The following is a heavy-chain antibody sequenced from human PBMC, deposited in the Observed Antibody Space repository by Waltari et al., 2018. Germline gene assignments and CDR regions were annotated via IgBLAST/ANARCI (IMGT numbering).Heavy chain of an antibody. D-gene: IGHD3-3*01. Sequence: QVQLQQWGAGLLKPSETLSLTCAVYGGSFSGYYWSWIRQPPGKGLEWIVEINHSGSTNISPALKCRVTISVDTSKNQFSLKLSSVTAADTAVYYCARVGPRTWSGYYTRNWFDPWGQGTLVTVSS. CDR1: GGSFSGYY. CDR2: INHSGST. CDR3: ARVGPRTWSGYYTRNWFDP. V-gene: IGHV4-34*01. J-gene: IGHJ5*02.